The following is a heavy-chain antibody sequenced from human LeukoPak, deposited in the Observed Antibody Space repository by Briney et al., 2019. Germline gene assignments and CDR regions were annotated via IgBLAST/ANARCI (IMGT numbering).Heavy chain of an antibody. D-gene: IGHD3-3*01. J-gene: IGHJ4*02. CDR2: ISGSGGNI. CDR3: AKAATIFGVVRGRGSYYFVY. CDR1: GFTFSSYG. Sequence: GGSLRLSCAASGFTFSSYGMRWVGQAPGKGVEWVSDISGSGGNIFYADSVKGRFTISKYNSTNTLFLLINSLTAEATAVYYCAKAATIFGVVRGRGSYYFVYSGQGTLVTVSS. V-gene: IGHV3-23*01.